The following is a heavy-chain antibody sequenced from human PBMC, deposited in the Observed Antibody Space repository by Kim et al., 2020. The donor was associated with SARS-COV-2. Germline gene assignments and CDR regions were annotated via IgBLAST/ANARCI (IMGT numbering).Heavy chain of an antibody. CDR3: ARHVHSSSWYDYFDY. V-gene: IGHV4-59*08. D-gene: IGHD6-13*01. Sequence: PSLKTRVTISVDTSKHQFSLKLSSVTAADTAVYYCARHVHSSSWYDYFDYWGQGTLVTVSS. J-gene: IGHJ4*02.